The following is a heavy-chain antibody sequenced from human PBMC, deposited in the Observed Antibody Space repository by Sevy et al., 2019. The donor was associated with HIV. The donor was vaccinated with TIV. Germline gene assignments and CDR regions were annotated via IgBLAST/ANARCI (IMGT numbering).Heavy chain of an antibody. CDR3: ARRGGSSSWYLGAFDI. CDR2: IYPGDSDT. V-gene: IGHV5-51*01. CDR1: GYSFTSYW. D-gene: IGHD6-13*01. Sequence: GESLKISCKGSGYSFTSYWIAWVRQMPGKGLEWMGVIYPGDSDTRYSPSFQGQVTISADKSISTAYLQWSSLKASDTAMYYCARRGGSSSWYLGAFDIWGQGTKVTVSS. J-gene: IGHJ3*02.